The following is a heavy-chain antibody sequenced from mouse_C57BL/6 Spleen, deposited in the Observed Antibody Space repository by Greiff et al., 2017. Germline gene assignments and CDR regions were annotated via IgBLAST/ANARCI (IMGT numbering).Heavy chain of an antibody. J-gene: IGHJ4*01. D-gene: IGHD1-1*01. CDR1: GYAFSSSW. CDR3: ARDLLLRFYYAMDY. Sequence: VQLQQSGPELVKPGASVKISCKASGYAFSSSWMNWVKQRPGKGLEWIGRIYPGDGDTNYNGKFKGKATLTADKSSSTAYMQLSSLTSEDSAVYFCARDLLLRFYYAMDYWGQGTSVTVSS. CDR2: IYPGDGDT. V-gene: IGHV1-82*01.